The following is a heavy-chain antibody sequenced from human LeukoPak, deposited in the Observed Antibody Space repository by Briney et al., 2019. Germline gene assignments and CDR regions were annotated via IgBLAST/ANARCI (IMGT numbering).Heavy chain of an antibody. CDR3: ARAQLLPFDWYYNWFDP. Sequence: HVASVKVSCKASGYTFTSYDINWVRQATGQGLEWMGWMNPNSGNTGYAQKFQGRVTMTRNTSISTAYMELSSLRSEDTAVYYCARAQLLPFDWYYNWFDPWGQGTLVTVSS. V-gene: IGHV1-8*01. D-gene: IGHD3-9*01. CDR2: MNPNSGNT. CDR1: GYTFTSYD. J-gene: IGHJ5*02.